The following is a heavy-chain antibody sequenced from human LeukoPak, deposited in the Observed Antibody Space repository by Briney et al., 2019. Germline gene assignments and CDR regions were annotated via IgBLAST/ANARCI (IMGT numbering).Heavy chain of an antibody. CDR2: LSGSGGGT. J-gene: IGHJ4*02. CDR1: GITLSNYG. CDR3: AKRGVVIRVFLVGFHKEAYYFDS. V-gene: IGHV3-23*01. D-gene: IGHD3-10*01. Sequence: GGSLRLSCAASGITLSNYGMSWVRQAPGKGLEWVAGLSGSGGGTNYADSVQGRFTISRDNPKNALYLQMNSLRAEDTAVYFCAKRGVVIRVFLVGFHKEAYYFDSWGQGALVTVSS.